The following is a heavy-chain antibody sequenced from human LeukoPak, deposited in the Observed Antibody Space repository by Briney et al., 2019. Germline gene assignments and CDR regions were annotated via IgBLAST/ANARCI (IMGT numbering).Heavy chain of an antibody. D-gene: IGHD2-2*01. CDR1: GYTFTSYD. V-gene: IGHV1-8*03. Sequence: ASVKVSCKASGYTFTSYDINWVRQATGQGLEWMGWMNSNSGNTGYAQKFQGRVTITRNTSISTAYMELSSLRSEDTAVYYCARGASLGILVVPAAKDFDYWGQGTLVTVSS. J-gene: IGHJ4*02. CDR3: ARGASLGILVVPAAKDFDY. CDR2: MNSNSGNT.